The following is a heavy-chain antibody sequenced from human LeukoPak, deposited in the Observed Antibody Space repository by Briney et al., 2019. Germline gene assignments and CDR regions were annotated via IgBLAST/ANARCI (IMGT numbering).Heavy chain of an antibody. D-gene: IGHD2-8*01. V-gene: IGHV3-23*01. Sequence: GGSLRLSCAASGFTFSSYAMSWVRQAPGKGLEWVSAISGSGGSTFYADSVKGRFTMSRDNSKNALYLQMNSLRAEDTAVYYCAKEASYCTNGVCYSRIFDTWGQGTLVTVSS. CDR2: ISGSGGST. J-gene: IGHJ5*02. CDR1: GFTFSSYA. CDR3: AKEASYCTNGVCYSRIFDT.